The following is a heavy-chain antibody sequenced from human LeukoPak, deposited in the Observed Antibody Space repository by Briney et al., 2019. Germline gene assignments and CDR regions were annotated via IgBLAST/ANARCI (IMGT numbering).Heavy chain of an antibody. D-gene: IGHD3-3*01. CDR1: GFTFSSYG. CDR2: IWYDGSGK. V-gene: IGHV3-30*02. Sequence: PGGSLRLSCAASGFTFSSYGMHRVRQAPGKGLEWVAFIWYDGSGKYYTDSVKGRLTISRDNSKKTLYLQMNSLRSEDTAVYYCAKDAVRLASSPNGLDPWGQGTLVIVSS. CDR3: AKDAVRLASSPNGLDP. J-gene: IGHJ5*02.